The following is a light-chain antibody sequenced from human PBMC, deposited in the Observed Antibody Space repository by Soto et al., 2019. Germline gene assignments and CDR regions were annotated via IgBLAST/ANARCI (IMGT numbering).Light chain of an antibody. CDR3: SSYTSRSTLV. V-gene: IGLV2-14*01. Sequence: QSALTQPASVSGSPGQSIAISCTGTSTDVGGYDYVSWYQQHPGKAPKLMIYEVSNRPSGVSNRFSGAKSGNTASLTISGLQAEDEADYYCSSYTSRSTLVFGGGTTVTVL. CDR1: STDVGGYDY. J-gene: IGLJ3*02. CDR2: EVS.